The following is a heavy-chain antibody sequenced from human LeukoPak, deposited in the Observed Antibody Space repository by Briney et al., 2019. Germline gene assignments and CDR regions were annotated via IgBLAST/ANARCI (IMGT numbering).Heavy chain of an antibody. Sequence: SVKVSCKASGGTFSSYAISWVRQAPGQGLEWMGGIIPIFGTANYAQKFQGRVTITTDESTSTAYMELSSLRSEDTAVYYCARNWPYGDYMGPWFDPWGQGTLVTVSS. D-gene: IGHD4-17*01. V-gene: IGHV1-69*05. CDR1: GGTFSSYA. J-gene: IGHJ5*02. CDR3: ARNWPYGDYMGPWFDP. CDR2: IIPIFGTA.